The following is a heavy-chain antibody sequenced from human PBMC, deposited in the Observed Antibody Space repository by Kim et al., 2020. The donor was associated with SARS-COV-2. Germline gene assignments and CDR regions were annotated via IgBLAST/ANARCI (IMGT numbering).Heavy chain of an antibody. V-gene: IGHV4-59*12. CDR1: GGSISSYY. CDR2: IYYSGST. Sequence: SETLSLTCTVSGGSISSYYWSWIRQPPGEGLEWIGYIYYSGSTNYNPSLKSRVTISVDTSKNQFSLKLSSVTAADTAVYYCARERGWFDPWGQGTLVTVSS. J-gene: IGHJ5*02. CDR3: ARERGWFDP.